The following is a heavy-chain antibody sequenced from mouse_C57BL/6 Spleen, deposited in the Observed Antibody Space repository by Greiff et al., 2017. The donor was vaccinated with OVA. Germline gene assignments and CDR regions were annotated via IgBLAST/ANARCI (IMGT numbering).Heavy chain of an antibody. CDR3: ARSGADSSGYGY. D-gene: IGHD3-2*02. V-gene: IGHV1-52*01. CDR2: IDPSDSET. Sequence: QVHVKQPGAELVRPGSSVKLSCKASGYTFTSYWMHWVKQRPIQGLEWIGNIDPSDSETHYNQKFKDKATLTVDKSSSTAYMQLSSLTSEDSAVYYCARSGADSSGYGYWGQGTTLTVSS. CDR1: GYTFTSYW. J-gene: IGHJ2*01.